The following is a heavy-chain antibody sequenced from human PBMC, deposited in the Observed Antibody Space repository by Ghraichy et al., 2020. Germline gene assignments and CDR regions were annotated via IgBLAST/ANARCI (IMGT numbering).Heavy chain of an antibody. V-gene: IGHV2-5*02. CDR2: IYWDDDK. CDR1: GFALQTNAVG. Sequence: SGPTLVKPTQTLTLTYSFSGFALQTNAVGVGWIRQPPEKALEWLAVIYWDDDKRFNPSLKSSLTITKDTSGNRVVLTMTNLDPADTATYYCAHRPSKSTSYADTGGYFDFWGQGARVTVSS. D-gene: IGHD3-16*01. J-gene: IGHJ4*02. CDR3: AHRPSKSTSYADTGGYFDF.